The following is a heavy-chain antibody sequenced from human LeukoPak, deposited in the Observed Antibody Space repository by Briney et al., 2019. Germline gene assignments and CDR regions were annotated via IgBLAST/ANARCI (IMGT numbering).Heavy chain of an antibody. J-gene: IGHJ6*03. Sequence: ASVKVSCKASGYTFTGYYMHCVRHAPGQGLEWRGGINPNSGGTTYAQKFQGSVTMTRDTSISTAYMELSRLRSDDTAVYYCARAVAGTYYYYMDVWGKGTTVTVSS. CDR3: ARAVAGTYYYYMDV. D-gene: IGHD6-19*01. CDR2: INPNSGGT. CDR1: GYTFTGYY. V-gene: IGHV1-2*02.